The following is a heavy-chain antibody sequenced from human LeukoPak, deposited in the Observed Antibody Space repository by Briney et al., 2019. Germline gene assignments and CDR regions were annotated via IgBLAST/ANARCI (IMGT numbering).Heavy chain of an antibody. J-gene: IGHJ6*02. D-gene: IGHD1-26*01. V-gene: IGHV3-43*02. CDR1: GFAFHAFD. CDR3: ATWAFYHGLDV. CDR2: ITNDGGKT. Sequence: SGGSLRLSCAASGFAFHAFDMYWVRQAPGKGLEWVSRITNDGGKTYYADSVRGRLTISRDNSQSSLYLQMNSLRTDDAALYYCATWAFYHGLDVWGQGTTVTVSS.